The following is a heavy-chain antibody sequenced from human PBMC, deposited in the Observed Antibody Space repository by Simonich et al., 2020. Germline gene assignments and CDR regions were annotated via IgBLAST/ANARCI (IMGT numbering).Heavy chain of an antibody. V-gene: IGHV3-33*06. D-gene: IGHD4-17*01. CDR1: GFTFSSYG. J-gene: IGHJ6*02. Sequence: QVQLVESGGGVVQPGRSLRLSCAASGFTFSSYGMHWVRQAPGKGVEWGAFIWYDGSNKYYADSGKGRVTISRDNSKNTLYLQMNSLRAEDTAMYYCAKESTVSRWDYYYGMDVWGQGTTVTVSS. CDR2: IWYDGSNK. CDR3: AKESTVSRWDYYYGMDV.